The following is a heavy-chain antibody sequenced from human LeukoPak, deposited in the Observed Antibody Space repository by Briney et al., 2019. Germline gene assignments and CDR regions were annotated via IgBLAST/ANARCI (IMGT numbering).Heavy chain of an antibody. CDR2: IRSKANSYAT. D-gene: IGHD3-10*01. J-gene: IGHJ4*02. V-gene: IGHV3-73*01. Sequence: PGGSLRLSCAASGFTFSGSAMHWVRQASGKGLEWVGRIRSKANSYATAYAASVKGRFTISRDDSKNTAYLQMNSPKTEDTAVYYCTRHSGSTVRGVIITFGYWGQGTLVTVSS. CDR3: TRHSGSTVRGVIITFGY. CDR1: GFTFSGSA.